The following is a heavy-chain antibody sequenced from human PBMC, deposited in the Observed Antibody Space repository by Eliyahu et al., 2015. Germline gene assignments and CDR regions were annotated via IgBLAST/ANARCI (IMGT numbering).Heavy chain of an antibody. V-gene: IGHV3-30*03. D-gene: IGHD2-2*01. CDR3: AATLSGPAALGKYCFDF. Sequence: QVQLLESGGGAVQPGRSLRLSCAASGFTFSSXGXHWVRQAPGKGLEWVTVISKDATKKYYADSVKGRFTISRDNSKNMMYVQMDSLRVEDTAVYYCAATLSGPAALGKYCFDFWGQGTLVTVSS. CDR1: GFTFSSXG. CDR2: ISKDATKK. J-gene: IGHJ4*02.